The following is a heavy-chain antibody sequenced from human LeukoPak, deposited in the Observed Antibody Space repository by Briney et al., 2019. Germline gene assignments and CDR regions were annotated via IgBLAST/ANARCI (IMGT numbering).Heavy chain of an antibody. CDR1: GFTFSSYW. CDR2: IKQDGSEK. V-gene: IGHV3-7*01. J-gene: IGHJ5*02. D-gene: IGHD3-16*02. CDR3: ARDVRLGELSSDNWFDP. Sequence: GASLRLSCAASGFTFSSYWMSWVRQAPGKGLEWVANIKQDGSEKYYVDSVKGRFTISRDNAKNSLYLQMNSLRAEDTAVYYCARDVRLGELSSDNWFDPWGQGTLVTVSS.